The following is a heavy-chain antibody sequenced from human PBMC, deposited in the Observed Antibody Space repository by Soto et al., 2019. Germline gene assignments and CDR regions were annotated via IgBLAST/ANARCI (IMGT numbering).Heavy chain of an antibody. V-gene: IGHV3-30-3*01. J-gene: IGHJ3*02. Sequence: QVQLVESGGGVVQPGRSLRLSCAASGFTFSNYAMHWVRQAPGKGLEWVAVISYDGGNKYYADSVKGRFTISRDNSKNTMYVQMNSLRAEDTAVYYCAREENYYDSSGYTPRAFDIWGQGTMATVSS. CDR2: ISYDGGNK. D-gene: IGHD3-22*01. CDR3: AREENYYDSSGYTPRAFDI. CDR1: GFTFSNYA.